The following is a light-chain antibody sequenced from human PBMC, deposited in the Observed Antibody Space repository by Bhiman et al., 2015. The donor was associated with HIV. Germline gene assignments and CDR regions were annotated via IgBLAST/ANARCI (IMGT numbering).Light chain of an antibody. CDR2: ENN. CDR3: GTWDNSLSTGGV. J-gene: IGLJ1*01. CDR1: SSNIGSNY. Sequence: QSVLTQPPSVSAAPGQKVTISCSGSSSNIGSNYVSWYQQLPGTAPKLLIYENNKRPSGIPDRFSGSKSGTSATLGITGLQTGDEADYYCGTWDNSLSTGGVFGTGTKVTVL. V-gene: IGLV1-51*02.